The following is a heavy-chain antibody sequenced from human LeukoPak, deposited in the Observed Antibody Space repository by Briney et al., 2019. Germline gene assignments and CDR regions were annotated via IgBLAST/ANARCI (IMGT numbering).Heavy chain of an antibody. CDR1: GGPISSGGHF. V-gene: IGHV4-31*03. CDR3: ASQKDYYDFWSGYSGHYYFDY. J-gene: IGHJ4*02. CDR2: INYSGST. D-gene: IGHD3-3*01. Sequence: SETLSLTCTVSGGPISSGGHFWSWIRQHPGKGLEWIGYINYSGSTYYTPSLKSRVTISVDTSQNQFSLKLSSVTAADTAVYYCASQKDYYDFWSGYSGHYYFDYWGQGTLVTVSS.